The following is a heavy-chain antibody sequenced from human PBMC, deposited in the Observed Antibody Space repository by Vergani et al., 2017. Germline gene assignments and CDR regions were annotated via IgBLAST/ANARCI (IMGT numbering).Heavy chain of an antibody. J-gene: IGHJ6*03. CDR3: ARIGGRQFGELFHYYMDV. V-gene: IGHV2-70*15. Sequence: QVTLRESGPALVKPTQTLTLTCTFSGFSLSTSGMCVSWLRQPPGKALEWLARIDWDDDKYYSTSLKTRLTISKDTSKNQVVLTMTNMDPVDTATYYCARIGGRQFGELFHYYMDVWGKGTTVTVSS. CDR2: IDWDDDK. CDR1: GFSLSTSGMC. D-gene: IGHD3-10*01.